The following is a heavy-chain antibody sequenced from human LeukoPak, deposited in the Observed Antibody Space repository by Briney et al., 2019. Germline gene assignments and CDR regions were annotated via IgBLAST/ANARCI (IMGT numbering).Heavy chain of an antibody. CDR2: IYYSGSA. CDR3: ARAMVYYGSGNGRFDY. D-gene: IGHD3-10*01. Sequence: PSETLSLTCTVSGGSISSSFYYWGWIRQPPGKGLEWIGSIYYSGSAFYNPSLKSRVTISVDMSKNQFSLKLNSVTAADSAVYYCARAMVYYGSGNGRFDYWGQGTLVTVSS. J-gene: IGHJ4*02. V-gene: IGHV4-39*07. CDR1: GGSISSSFYY.